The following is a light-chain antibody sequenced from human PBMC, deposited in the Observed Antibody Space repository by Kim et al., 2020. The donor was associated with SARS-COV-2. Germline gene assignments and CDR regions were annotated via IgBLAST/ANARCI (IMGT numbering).Light chain of an antibody. CDR1: TSNIGKKY. Sequence: GQKVTISCSGSTSNIGKKYVFWYQHLPGTAPKLLIYENNKRPSGIPDRFSGSKSGTSATLDITGLQAGDEGNYYCRTSDSSLRAGVFGGGTQLTVL. CDR2: ENN. J-gene: IGLJ2*01. CDR3: RTSDSSLRAGV. V-gene: IGLV1-51*01.